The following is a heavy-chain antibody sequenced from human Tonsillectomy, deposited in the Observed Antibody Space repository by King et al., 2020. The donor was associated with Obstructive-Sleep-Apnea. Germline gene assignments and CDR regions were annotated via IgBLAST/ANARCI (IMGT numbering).Heavy chain of an antibody. CDR1: GYTFTSYG. D-gene: IGHD3-9*01. V-gene: IGHV1-18*01. Sequence: QLVQSGAEVKKPGASVKVSCKASGYTFTSYGISWVRQAPGQGLECMGWISAYNGNTNYAQKLRDRVTMTTDTSTGTAYMELRSLRSDDTAVYYCARDASNYDILTGYYNPYYFDYWGQGTLVTVSS. J-gene: IGHJ4*02. CDR3: ARDASNYDILTGYYNPYYFDY. CDR2: ISAYNGNT.